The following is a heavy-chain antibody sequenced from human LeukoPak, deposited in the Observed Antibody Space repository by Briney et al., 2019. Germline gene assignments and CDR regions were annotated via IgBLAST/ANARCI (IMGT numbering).Heavy chain of an antibody. CDR2: MNPNSGNT. D-gene: IGHD2-21*02. J-gene: IGHJ3*02. Sequence: GASVKVSCKASGYTFTSYDINWVRQATGQGLEWMGWMNPNSGNTGYAQKFQGRVTMTRTTSISTAYMELSSLRSEATAVYYCARGSGYVVVTAIPAFDIWGQGTMVTVSS. CDR3: ARGSGYVVVTAIPAFDI. V-gene: IGHV1-8*01. CDR1: GYTFTSYD.